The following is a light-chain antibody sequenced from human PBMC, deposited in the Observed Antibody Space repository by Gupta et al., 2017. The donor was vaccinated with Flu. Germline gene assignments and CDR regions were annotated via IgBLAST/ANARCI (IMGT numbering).Light chain of an antibody. CDR2: WAS. V-gene: IGKV4-1*01. Sequence: SLGERATINCKSSHSGWRGANNRDYLVWYQQKPGQPPKLIIYWASTRESGVPDRFSGSGSGTNFTLTVSSRQAEDVAVYYCQQEVRTPYTFGQGTKLDVK. CDR1: HSGWRGANNRDY. J-gene: IGKJ2*01. CDR3: QQEVRTPYT.